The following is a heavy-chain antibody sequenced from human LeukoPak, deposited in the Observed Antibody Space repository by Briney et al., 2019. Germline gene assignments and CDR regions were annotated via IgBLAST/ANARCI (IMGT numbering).Heavy chain of an antibody. CDR1: GYTFTSYD. V-gene: IGHV1-8*03. J-gene: IGHJ3*02. CDR3: ARGGGPEILDAFDI. D-gene: IGHD3-16*01. CDR2: MNSNSGNT. Sequence: ASVKVSCKASGYTFTSYDINWVRQATGQGLEWMGWMNSNSGNTGYAQKFQGRVTITRNTSISTAYMELSSLRSEDTAVYYCARGGGPEILDAFDIWGQGTMVTVSS.